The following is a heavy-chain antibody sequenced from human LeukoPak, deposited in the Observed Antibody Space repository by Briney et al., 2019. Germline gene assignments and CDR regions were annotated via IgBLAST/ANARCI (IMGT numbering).Heavy chain of an antibody. CDR1: GGSISSGGYS. Sequence: SQTLSLTCAVSGGSISSGGYSWSWIRQPPGKGLEWIGEINHSGSTNYNPSLKSRVTISVDTSKNQFSLKLSSVTAADTAVYYCARGKPKWELLGDNWFDPWGQGTLVTVSS. D-gene: IGHD1-26*01. CDR2: INHSGST. V-gene: IGHV4-30-2*01. J-gene: IGHJ5*02. CDR3: ARGKPKWELLGDNWFDP.